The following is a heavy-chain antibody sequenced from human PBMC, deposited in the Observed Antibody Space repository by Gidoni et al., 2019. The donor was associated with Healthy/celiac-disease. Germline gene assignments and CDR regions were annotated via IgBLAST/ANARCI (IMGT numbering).Heavy chain of an antibody. V-gene: IGHV3-30*04. D-gene: IGHD3-3*01. J-gene: IGHJ6*02. CDR1: GFTFSSYA. Sequence: GFTFSSYAMHWVRQAPGKGLEWVAVISYDGSNKYYADSVKGRFTISRDNSKNTLYLQMNSLRAEDTAVYYCARDLASGLSYYYGMDVWGQGTTVTVSS. CDR2: ISYDGSNK. CDR3: ARDLASGLSYYYGMDV.